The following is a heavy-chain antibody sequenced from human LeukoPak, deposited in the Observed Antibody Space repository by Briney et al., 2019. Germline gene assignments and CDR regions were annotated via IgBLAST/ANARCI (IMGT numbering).Heavy chain of an antibody. CDR1: GFTFSSYS. CDR3: AKDERTGYSSSWYPFDY. J-gene: IGHJ4*02. D-gene: IGHD6-13*01. Sequence: GGSLRLSCAASGFTFSSYSMNWVRQAPGKGLEWVSSISSSSSYIYYADSVKGRFTISRDNAKNSLYLQMNSLRAEDTAVYYCAKDERTGYSSSWYPFDYWGQGTLVTVSS. CDR2: ISSSSSYI. V-gene: IGHV3-21*04.